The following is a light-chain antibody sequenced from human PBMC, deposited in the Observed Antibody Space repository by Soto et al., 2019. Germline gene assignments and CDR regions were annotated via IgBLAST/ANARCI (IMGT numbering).Light chain of an antibody. J-gene: IGKJ2*01. CDR1: QSVKRY. V-gene: IGKV1-39*01. CDR3: QQTYSGPQT. CDR2: EAS. Sequence: DIQMTQSPSSLSASVGDRVTITCRASQSVKRYLNWYQQKPGKAPKLLIYEASTLESGVPSRVSGSGSGTDFTLTISSLQPEDFATYYCQQTYSGPQTFGQGTKLEIK.